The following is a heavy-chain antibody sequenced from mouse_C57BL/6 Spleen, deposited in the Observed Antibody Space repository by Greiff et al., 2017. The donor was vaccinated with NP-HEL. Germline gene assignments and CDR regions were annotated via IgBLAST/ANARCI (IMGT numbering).Heavy chain of an antibody. V-gene: IGHV1-7*01. CDR3: ARGDSFDV. J-gene: IGHJ1*03. CDR1: GYTFTSYW. D-gene: IGHD3-3*01. Sequence: QVHVKKSGAELAKPGASVKLSCKASGYTFTSYWMHWVKQRPGQGMEWIGYINPSSGYTKYNQKFKDKATLTADKSSSTAYMQLSSLTYEDSAVYYCARGDSFDVWGTGTTVTFSS. CDR2: INPSSGYT.